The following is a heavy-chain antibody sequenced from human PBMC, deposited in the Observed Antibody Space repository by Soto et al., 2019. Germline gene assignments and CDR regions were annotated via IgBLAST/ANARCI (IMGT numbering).Heavy chain of an antibody. CDR2: ISAYNGNT. CDR3: ARGFGDSDYGAYYYYYGMDV. CDR1: GYTFTSYG. J-gene: IGHJ6*02. Sequence: QVQLVQSGAEVKKPGASVKVSCKASGYTFTSYGISWVRQAPGQGLEWMGWISAYNGNTNYAQKLQGRVTMTTDTSTSTAYMELRSLRSDDTAVYYSARGFGDSDYGAYYYYYGMDVWGQGTTVTVSS. D-gene: IGHD3-10*01. V-gene: IGHV1-18*01.